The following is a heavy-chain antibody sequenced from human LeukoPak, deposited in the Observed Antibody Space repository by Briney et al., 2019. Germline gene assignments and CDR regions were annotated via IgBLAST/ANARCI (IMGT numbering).Heavy chain of an antibody. D-gene: IGHD3-3*01. CDR1: GFTFSSYA. CDR2: ISGSGGST. Sequence: GGSLRLSCAASGFTFSSYAMSWVRQAPGKGLEWVSAISGSGGSTYYADSVKGRFTISRDNSENTLYLQMNSLRAGDAAAYYCAKAHDYDFWSAFDSWGQGTLVTVSS. CDR3: AKAHDYDFWSAFDS. V-gene: IGHV3-23*01. J-gene: IGHJ4*02.